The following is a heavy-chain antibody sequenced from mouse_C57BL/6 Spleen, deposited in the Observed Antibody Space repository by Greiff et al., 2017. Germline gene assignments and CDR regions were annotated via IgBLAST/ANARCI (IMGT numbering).Heavy chain of an antibody. J-gene: IGHJ4*01. V-gene: IGHV3-6*01. CDR3: AREGDDGYAMDY. CDR2: ISYDGSN. Sequence: EVQLQQSGPGLVKPSQSLSLTCSVTGYSITSGYYWNWIRQFPGNKLEWMGYISYDGSNNYNPSLKNRISIPRDTSKNQFFLKLNSVTTEDTATYYCAREGDDGYAMDYWGQGTSVTVSS. CDR1: GYSITSGYY. D-gene: IGHD2-3*01.